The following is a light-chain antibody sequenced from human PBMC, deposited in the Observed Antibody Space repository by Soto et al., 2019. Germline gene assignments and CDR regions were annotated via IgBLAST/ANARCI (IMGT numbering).Light chain of an antibody. V-gene: IGLV2-14*03. Sequence: QSALTQPGSVSGSPGQSITISCTGTRDDIGAYRYVSWYQQHPDKAPKLMIHDVDNRPSGVPNRFSGSRSGHTASLTISGLQAEDEADYYCSSYTVRGTLVFGGGTKVTVL. CDR1: RDDIGAYRY. CDR3: SSYTVRGTLV. CDR2: DVD. J-gene: IGLJ3*02.